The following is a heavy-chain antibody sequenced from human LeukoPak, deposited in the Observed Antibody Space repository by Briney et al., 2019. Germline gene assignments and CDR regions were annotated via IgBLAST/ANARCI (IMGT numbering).Heavy chain of an antibody. V-gene: IGHV1-2*02. CDR1: GYTFTGYY. Sequence: GASVKVSCKASGYTFTGYYMHWVRQAPGQGLEWMGWINPNSGGTNYAQKFQGRVTMTRDTSISTAYMELSRLRSEDTAVYYCARGRKYYYDSSGYPSYWGQGTLVTVSS. D-gene: IGHD3-22*01. CDR3: ARGRKYYYDSSGYPSY. CDR2: INPNSGGT. J-gene: IGHJ1*01.